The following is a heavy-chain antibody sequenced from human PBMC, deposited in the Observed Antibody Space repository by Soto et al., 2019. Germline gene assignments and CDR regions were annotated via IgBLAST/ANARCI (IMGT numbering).Heavy chain of an antibody. CDR3: VHSSSYYFDY. CDR1: GGSFSGYY. Sequence: SETLSLTCAVYGGSFSGYYWSWIRQPPGKGLEWIGEINHSGSTNYNPSLKSRVTISVDTSKNQFSLKLSSVTAADTAVYYCVHSSSYYFDYWGQGTLVTVSS. CDR2: INHSGST. V-gene: IGHV4-34*01. D-gene: IGHD6-6*01. J-gene: IGHJ4*02.